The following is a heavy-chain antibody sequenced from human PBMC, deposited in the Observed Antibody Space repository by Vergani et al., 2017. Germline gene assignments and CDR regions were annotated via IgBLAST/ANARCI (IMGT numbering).Heavy chain of an antibody. D-gene: IGHD3-9*01. CDR2: VYWNDDE. CDR3: VHRLGYFDWDGAFDV. J-gene: IGHJ3*01. CDR1: GFSLTTGGEG. V-gene: IGHV2-5*01. Sequence: QITLRESGPTLVQPTQTLTLTCTFSGFSLTTGGEGVGWIRQPPGQALEWLAFVYWNDDERYSPSLKSRVTITKDTSKNEVILTMATMDPVDTATYYCVHRLGYFDWDGAFDVWGPGTMVTVSS.